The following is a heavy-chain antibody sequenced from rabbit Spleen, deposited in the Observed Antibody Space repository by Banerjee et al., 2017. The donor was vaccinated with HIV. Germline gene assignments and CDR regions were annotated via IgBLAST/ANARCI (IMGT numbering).Heavy chain of an antibody. V-gene: IGHV1S45*01. CDR3: ARDSGTSFSSYGMDL. Sequence: EQLEESGGGLVKPEGSLTLTCKASGVSFSDKDVMCWVRQAPGKGLEWIACINTATGKAVYASWAKGRFTISKTSSTTVTLQMTSLTAGDTATYFCARDSGTSFSSYGMDLWGPGTLVTVS. J-gene: IGHJ6*01. CDR1: GVSFSDKDV. CDR2: INTATGKA. D-gene: IGHD8-1*01.